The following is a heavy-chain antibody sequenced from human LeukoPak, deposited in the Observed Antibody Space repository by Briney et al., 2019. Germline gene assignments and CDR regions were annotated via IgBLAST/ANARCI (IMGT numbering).Heavy chain of an antibody. D-gene: IGHD3-3*01. Sequence: SETLSLTCTVPGGSISSYYWSWIRQPPGKGLEWIGYIYYSGSTNYNPSLKSRVTISVDTSKNQFSLKLSSVTAADTAVYYCVRGVRHYDFWSGYYDPRFDYWGQGTLVTVSS. V-gene: IGHV4-59*01. CDR1: GGSISSYY. CDR3: VRGVRHYDFWSGYYDPRFDY. J-gene: IGHJ4*02. CDR2: IYYSGST.